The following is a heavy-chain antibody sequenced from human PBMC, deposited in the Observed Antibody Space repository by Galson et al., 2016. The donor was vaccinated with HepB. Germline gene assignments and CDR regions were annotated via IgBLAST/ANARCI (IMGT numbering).Heavy chain of an antibody. CDR2: VYWDGDE. D-gene: IGHD3-22*01. CDR3: ARRSSSGNIFSYHYYGLDV. CDR1: GFSLSTPGVG. V-gene: IGHV2-5*02. Sequence: PALVKPTQTLTLTCTFSGFSLSTPGVGVAWIRQPPGKALEWLALVYWDGDERYSTSLRNRLTITKDTSKNQVVLTMANMGPVDTATYFCARRSSSGNIFSYHYYGLDVWGQGTTVSVSS. J-gene: IGHJ6*02.